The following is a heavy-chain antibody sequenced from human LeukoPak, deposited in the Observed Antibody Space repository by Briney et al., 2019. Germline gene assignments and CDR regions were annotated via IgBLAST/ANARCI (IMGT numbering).Heavy chain of an antibody. V-gene: IGHV3-7*01. D-gene: IGHD5-18*01. CDR2: LHADGVEQ. J-gene: IGHJ4*02. Sequence: GSLRLSSAATGVSLSRYWMTWVRQAPGKGLEWVARLHADGVEQNYVDSVTGRFTMSRDNAKNSLDLQMNSLRVEDTAVYYCARGGYSFDYLGQGTLVAVSS. CDR1: GVSLSRYW. CDR3: ARGGYSFDY.